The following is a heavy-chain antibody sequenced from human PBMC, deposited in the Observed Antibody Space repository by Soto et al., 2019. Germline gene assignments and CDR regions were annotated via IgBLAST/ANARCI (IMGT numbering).Heavy chain of an antibody. Sequence: GESLNISCKGSGYSFTSYWIGWVRQMPGKGLEWMGIIYPGDSDTRYSPSFQGQVTISADKSISTAYLQWSSLKASDTAMYYCAGGWYQYYYGMDVWGQGTTVTVSS. CDR3: AGGWYQYYYGMDV. CDR2: IYPGDSDT. V-gene: IGHV5-51*01. D-gene: IGHD2-15*01. CDR1: GYSFTSYW. J-gene: IGHJ6*02.